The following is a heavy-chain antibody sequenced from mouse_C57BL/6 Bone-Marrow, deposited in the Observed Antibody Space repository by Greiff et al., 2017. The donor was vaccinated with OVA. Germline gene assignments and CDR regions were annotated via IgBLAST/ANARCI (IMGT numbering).Heavy chain of an antibody. V-gene: IGHV1-64*01. CDR1: GYTFTSYW. CDR3: ARSRYYGKGVPYYAMDY. J-gene: IGHJ4*01. Sequence: QVQLQQPGAELVKPGASVKLSCKASGYTFTSYWMHWVKQRPGQGLEWIGMIHPNSGSTNYNEKFKSKATLTVDKSSSTAYMQLSSLTSEDSAVYYCARSRYYGKGVPYYAMDYWGQGTSVTVSS. CDR2: IHPNSGST. D-gene: IGHD1-1*01.